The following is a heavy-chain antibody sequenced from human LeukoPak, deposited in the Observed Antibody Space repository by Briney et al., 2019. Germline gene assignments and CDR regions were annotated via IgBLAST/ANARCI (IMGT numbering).Heavy chain of an antibody. D-gene: IGHD1-26*01. CDR1: GFTFDDYA. CDR2: ISWNSGSI. CDR3: AKDTGGSYLDYFDY. Sequence: GGSLRLSCAASGFTFDDYAMHWVRQAPGKGLEWVSGISWNSGSIGYADSVKGRFTISRDNAKNSLYLQMNSLRAEDTALYYCAKDTGGSYLDYFDYWGQGTLVTVSS. J-gene: IGHJ4*02. V-gene: IGHV3-9*01.